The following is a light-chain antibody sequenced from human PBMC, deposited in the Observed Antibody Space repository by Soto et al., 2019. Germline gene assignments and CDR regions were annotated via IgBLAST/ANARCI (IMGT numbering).Light chain of an antibody. Sequence: ETVLTQSPGTLSLSPGERATLSCRASQSVSSSYLAWYQQKPGQAPRLLIYGASSRATGIPDRFSGSGSGTDFTLTIIRLEPEDFAVYYCQQYGSSSWTFGQGTKVEIK. CDR3: QQYGSSSWT. J-gene: IGKJ1*01. CDR2: GAS. V-gene: IGKV3-20*01. CDR1: QSVSSSY.